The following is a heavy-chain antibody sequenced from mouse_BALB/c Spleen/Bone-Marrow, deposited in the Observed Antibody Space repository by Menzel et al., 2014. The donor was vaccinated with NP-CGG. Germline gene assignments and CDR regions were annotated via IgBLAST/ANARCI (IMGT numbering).Heavy chain of an antibody. CDR1: DFNFEDTY. D-gene: IGHD1-1*01. J-gene: IGHJ2*01. CDR2: IDPANGNT. V-gene: IGHV14-3*02. Sequence: EVHLVESGAELVKPGASVKLSCTASDFNFEDTYMHWVNQRPEQGLEWIGRIDPANGNTKYDPKFQGKATITADTSSNTAYLQLSSLTSEDTAVYYCARFQLLRIRGLDYWGQGTTLTVSS. CDR3: ARFQLLRIRGLDY.